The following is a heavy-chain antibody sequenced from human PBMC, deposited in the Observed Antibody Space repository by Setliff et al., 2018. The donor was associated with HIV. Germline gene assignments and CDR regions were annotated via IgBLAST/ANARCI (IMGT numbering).Heavy chain of an antibody. CDR2: IYFSGST. V-gene: IGHV4-61*02. D-gene: IGHD3-16*01. Sequence: VSGDSVTSDSYYWNWIRQPAGKTLEWIGRIYFSGSTNYNPSLKSRVTISIDTSKNQLSLKLSSVTAADTAVYYCARDWAAPYYYGMDVWGQGTTVTVSS. CDR3: ARDWAAPYYYGMDV. CDR1: GDSVTSDSYY. J-gene: IGHJ6*02.